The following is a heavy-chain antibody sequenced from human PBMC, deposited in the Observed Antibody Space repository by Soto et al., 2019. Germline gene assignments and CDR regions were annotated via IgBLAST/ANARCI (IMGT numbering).Heavy chain of an antibody. CDR2: IYSSGPT. CDR3: ARAFGGSYDY. CDR1: GFTVSSYY. Sequence: GVSLRLSCAASGFTVSSYYMNWVRLVPEKGLEWVSVIYSSGPTFYADSVRGRFTISRDNSKNTLYLQMNSLRVEDTAVYYCARAFGGSYDYWGQGTLVTVSS. D-gene: IGHD3-10*01. J-gene: IGHJ4*02. V-gene: IGHV3-53*01.